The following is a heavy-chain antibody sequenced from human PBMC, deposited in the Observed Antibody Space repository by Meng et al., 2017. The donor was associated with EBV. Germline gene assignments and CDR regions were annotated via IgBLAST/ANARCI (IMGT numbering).Heavy chain of an antibody. D-gene: IGHD3-10*01. Sequence: VQLGHSGADVQKPGASVKVSCTASRYTFTGYYMHWVRQAPGQGLEWMGRINPNSGGTNYAQKFQGRVTMTRDTSISTAYMELSRLRSDDTAVYYCARQLGYYGSGNLTWGQGTLVTVSS. CDR1: RYTFTGYY. CDR2: INPNSGGT. CDR3: ARQLGYYGSGNLT. V-gene: IGHV1-2*06. J-gene: IGHJ5*02.